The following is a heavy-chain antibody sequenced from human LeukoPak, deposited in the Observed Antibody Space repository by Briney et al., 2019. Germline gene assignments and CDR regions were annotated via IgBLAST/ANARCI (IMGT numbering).Heavy chain of an antibody. Sequence: SETLSLTCTVSGVSISSSSYHWDWIRQPPGKGLDWIGSIYDSGSTYYSPSLKSRVTISVDTSKNQFSLKLNSMTAADTAVYYCTRQVLHTAMDYWGQGTLVTVSS. CDR1: GVSISSSSYH. V-gene: IGHV4-39*01. CDR2: IYDSGST. J-gene: IGHJ4*02. D-gene: IGHD5-18*01. CDR3: TRQVLHTAMDY.